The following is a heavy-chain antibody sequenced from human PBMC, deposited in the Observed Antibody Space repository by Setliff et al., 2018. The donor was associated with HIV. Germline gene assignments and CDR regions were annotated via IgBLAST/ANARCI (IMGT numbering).Heavy chain of an antibody. CDR3: VSGPLSGYGYYFDY. D-gene: IGHD3-3*01. CDR2: FYHSGST. CDR1: GYSVSSGYY. Sequence: SETLSLTCAVSGYSVSSGYYWGWIRQPPGKGLEWIGSFYHSGSTFYNPSLKSRVTISLDTSKNPFSLKLRSVTAADTAVYYCVSGPLSGYGYYFDYWGQGALVTVSS. V-gene: IGHV4-38-2*01. J-gene: IGHJ4*02.